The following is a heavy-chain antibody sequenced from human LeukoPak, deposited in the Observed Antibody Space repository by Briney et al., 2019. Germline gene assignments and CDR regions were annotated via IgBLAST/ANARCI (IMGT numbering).Heavy chain of an antibody. D-gene: IGHD6-13*01. CDR1: GFTFSSHS. V-gene: IGHV3-21*01. J-gene: IGHJ4*02. CDR2: ITSSSSYI. CDR3: AGDLGSSSWYAN. Sequence: GGSLRLSCAASGFTFSSHSMNRVRQAPGKGLEWVSSITSSSSYIYYADSVKGRFTISRDNAKNSLYLQMNSLRGEDTAVYYCAGDLGSSSWYANWGQGTLVTVSS.